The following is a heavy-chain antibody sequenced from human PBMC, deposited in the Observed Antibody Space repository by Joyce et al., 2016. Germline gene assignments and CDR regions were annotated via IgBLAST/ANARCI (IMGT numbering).Heavy chain of an antibody. Sequence: QITLEESGPTPGPTLVKPTETLRLTCSFSGFSLSAPGAGVGWIRQPPGKALEWLGAIYWDGEQRYSPSLRNRLTLTKDTSKKQVVLTLTNVDPVDAGTYFCAHGRGYRLHYYFDHWGQGTLVSVAS. V-gene: IGHV2-5*02. CDR2: IYWDGEQ. J-gene: IGHJ4*02. D-gene: IGHD5-12*01. CDR1: GFSLSAPGAG. CDR3: AHGRGYRLHYYFDH.